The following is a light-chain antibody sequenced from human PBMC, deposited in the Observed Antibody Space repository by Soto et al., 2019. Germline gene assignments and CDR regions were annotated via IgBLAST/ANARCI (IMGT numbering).Light chain of an antibody. CDR2: EVS. CDR1: QSVGSY. CDR3: QQRSGWPPMYT. J-gene: IGKJ2*01. Sequence: LVLTQSPATLSLSPGERATLSCRASQSVGSYLAWYQQRPGQAPRLLIYEVSNRATGIPARFSGSGSRTDFTLTISTLEPEDFAIYYCQQRSGWPPMYTFGQGTRLEIK. V-gene: IGKV3-11*01.